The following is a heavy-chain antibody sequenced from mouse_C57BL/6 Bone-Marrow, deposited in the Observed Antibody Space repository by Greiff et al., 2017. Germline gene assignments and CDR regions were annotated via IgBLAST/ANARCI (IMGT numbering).Heavy chain of an antibody. Sequence: QVQLQQPGAELVRPGTSVKLSCKASGYTFTSYWMHWVKQRPGQGLEWIGVIDPSDSYTNYNQKFKGKATLTVDTSSNTAYMQLSILTSEDSSVYYFARWGAYPCYFYFWVTGTTVTVSS. J-gene: IGHJ1*03. CDR2: IDPSDSYT. CDR3: ARWGAYPCYFYF. CDR1: GYTFTSYW. V-gene: IGHV1-59*01.